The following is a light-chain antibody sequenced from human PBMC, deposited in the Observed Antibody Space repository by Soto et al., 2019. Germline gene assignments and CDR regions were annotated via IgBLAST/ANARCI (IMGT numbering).Light chain of an antibody. CDR3: QPYNNLPPLYT. CDR1: ESVSSS. V-gene: IGKV3-15*01. CDR2: GAS. Sequence: ELVMTQSPATLSVSPGERATLSCGASESVSSSLAWYQQKPGQAPRLLIYGASTRATGVPARFSGRGSGTECTLTISSVQSENFAVYYCQPYNNLPPLYTFGQGTRLEI. J-gene: IGKJ2*01.